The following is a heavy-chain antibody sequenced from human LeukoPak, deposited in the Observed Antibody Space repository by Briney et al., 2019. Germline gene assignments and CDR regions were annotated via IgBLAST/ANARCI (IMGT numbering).Heavy chain of an antibody. CDR2: IYYSGST. Sequence: SETLPLTCSVSGGPISSYYWSWIPQPRGKGLEWIGYIYYSGSTNYNPSLKSRVTISVDTSKNQFSLKLSSVTAADTAVYYCARGRADTVIGVAGTSWFDPGGQGTLVTVSS. J-gene: IGHJ5*02. CDR3: ARGRADTVIGVAGTSWFDP. D-gene: IGHD6-19*01. CDR1: GGPISSYY. V-gene: IGHV4-59*12.